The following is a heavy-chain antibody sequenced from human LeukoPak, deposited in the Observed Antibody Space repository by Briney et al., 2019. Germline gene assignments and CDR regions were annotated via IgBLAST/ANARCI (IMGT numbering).Heavy chain of an antibody. Sequence: GGSLRLPCAASGFTFSSYAMSWVRQAPGKGLEWVSAISGSGSSTYYADSVKGRFTISRDNSKNTLYLQMKSLRAEDTAIYYCAKTSARGYQIDYWGQGTLVTVSS. CDR2: ISGSGSST. V-gene: IGHV3-23*01. CDR1: GFTFSSYA. D-gene: IGHD2-2*01. J-gene: IGHJ4*02. CDR3: AKTSARGYQIDY.